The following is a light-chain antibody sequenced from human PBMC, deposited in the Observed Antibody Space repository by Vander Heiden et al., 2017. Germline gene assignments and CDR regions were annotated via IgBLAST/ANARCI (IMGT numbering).Light chain of an antibody. CDR3: QSADSSDTYVI. Sequence: SYELTQPPSASVSPGQTARITCSGDAFPKQYAYWYQQKPGQAPVLIIYKDTERPSGIPERFSGSSSGTTVTLTISGVQTEDEADYYCQSADSSDTYVIFGGGTKLTVL. CDR1: AFPKQY. J-gene: IGLJ2*01. CDR2: KDT. V-gene: IGLV3-25*03.